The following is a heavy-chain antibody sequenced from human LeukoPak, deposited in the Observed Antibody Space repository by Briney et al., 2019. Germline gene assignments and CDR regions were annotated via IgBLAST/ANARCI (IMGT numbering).Heavy chain of an antibody. CDR2: IYYSGST. Sequence: SETLSLTCTVSGGSISSSSYYWGWIRQPPGKGLEWIGSIYYSGSTYYNPSLKSRVTISVDTSKNQFSLKLSSVTAADTAVYYCAREVRYCSGGSCYNWFDPWGQGTLVTVSS. CDR3: AREVRYCSGGSCYNWFDP. J-gene: IGHJ5*02. V-gene: IGHV4-39*07. CDR1: GGSISSSSYY. D-gene: IGHD2-15*01.